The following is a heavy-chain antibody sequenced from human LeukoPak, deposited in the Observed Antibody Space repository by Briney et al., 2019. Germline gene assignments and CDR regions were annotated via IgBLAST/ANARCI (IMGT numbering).Heavy chain of an antibody. CDR1: GYSFTSYW. V-gene: IGHV5-51*01. Sequence: GESLKISCKGSGYSFTSYWIGWVRQMPGKGLEWMGIIYPGDSDARYSPSFQGQVTISADKSISTAYLQWSSLKASDTAMYYCATLPGVGATVGAFDIWGQGTMVTVSS. D-gene: IGHD1-26*01. CDR3: ATLPGVGATVGAFDI. J-gene: IGHJ3*02. CDR2: IYPGDSDA.